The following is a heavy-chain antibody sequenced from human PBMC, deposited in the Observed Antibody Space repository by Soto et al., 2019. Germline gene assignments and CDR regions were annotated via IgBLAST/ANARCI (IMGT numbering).Heavy chain of an antibody. Sequence: QVQLQESGPGLVKPSETLSLTCTVSGGSISSYYWSWIRQPPGKGLEWIGYIYYSGSTNYNPSLKSRVTISVDTSKNQFSLKLSSVTAADTAVYYCARARIAVAGTHWFDPGAREPWSPSPQ. J-gene: IGHJ5*02. V-gene: IGHV4-59*01. D-gene: IGHD6-19*01. CDR2: IYYSGST. CDR3: ARARIAVAGTHWFDP. CDR1: GGSISSYY.